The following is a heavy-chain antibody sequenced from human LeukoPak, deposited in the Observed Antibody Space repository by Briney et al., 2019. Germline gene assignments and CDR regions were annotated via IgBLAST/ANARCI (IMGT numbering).Heavy chain of an antibody. J-gene: IGHJ3*02. CDR3: ARERFPVAFDT. Sequence: GGSLRLSCAASGFTFSSYWMSWVRQAPGKGLEWVANIKQDGSEKYYVDSVKGRFTISRDNAKNSLYLQMNSLRAEDTAVYYRARERFPVAFDTWGQGTMVTVSS. CDR1: GFTFSSYW. D-gene: IGHD3-10*01. V-gene: IGHV3-7*01. CDR2: IKQDGSEK.